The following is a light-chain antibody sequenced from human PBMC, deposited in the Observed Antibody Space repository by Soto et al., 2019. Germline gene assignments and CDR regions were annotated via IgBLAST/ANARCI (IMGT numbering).Light chain of an antibody. CDR1: SNDVGHSSF. V-gene: IGLV2-8*01. J-gene: IGLJ1*01. Sequence: QSVLTQPPSASGSPGQSVTISCTGNSNDVGHSSFISWYQQHPGKGPKLIIYEVSKRPSGVPDRFSGSKSGNTASLSVSGLQYEDEADYFCNAQADNGKHVFGTGTKLTVL. CDR3: NAQADNGKHV. CDR2: EVS.